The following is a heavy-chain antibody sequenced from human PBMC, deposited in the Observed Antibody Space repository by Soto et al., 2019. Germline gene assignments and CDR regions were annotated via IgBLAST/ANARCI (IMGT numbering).Heavy chain of an antibody. CDR2: INHSGST. Sequence: SETLSLTCAVYGGSFSGYYWSWIRQPPGKGLEWIGEINHSGSTNYNPSLKSRVTISVDTSKNQFSLKLSSVTAADTAVYYCAREVESSSWDDYFDYWGQGTLVTVSS. J-gene: IGHJ4*02. CDR3: AREVESSSWDDYFDY. CDR1: GGSFSGYY. D-gene: IGHD6-13*01. V-gene: IGHV4-34*01.